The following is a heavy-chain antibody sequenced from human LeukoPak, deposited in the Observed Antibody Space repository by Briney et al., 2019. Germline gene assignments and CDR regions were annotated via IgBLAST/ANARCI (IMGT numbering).Heavy chain of an antibody. J-gene: IGHJ4*02. Sequence: GGSLRLSCAASGFTFSGSAMGWVRQAPGEGLQWVSLISSTGGTTYYAGSVKGRFTISRDNSMNKLLLQMNSLRAEDTAVYFCAKTDDYGDYLVDYWGQGTLVTVSS. CDR2: ISSTGGTT. CDR3: AKTDDYGDYLVDY. CDR1: GFTFSGSA. V-gene: IGHV3-23*01. D-gene: IGHD4-17*01.